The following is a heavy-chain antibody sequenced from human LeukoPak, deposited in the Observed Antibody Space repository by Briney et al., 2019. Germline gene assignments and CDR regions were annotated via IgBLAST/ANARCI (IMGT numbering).Heavy chain of an antibody. J-gene: IGHJ4*02. Sequence: AETLSLTCTVSGGSISSSSYYWGWIRQPPWKGLEWIGSIYYSGSTYYNPSLKSRVTISVDTSKNQFSLKLSSVTAADTAVYYCATSAYYYDSSGYYQLENFDYWGQGTLVTVSS. CDR1: GGSISSSSYY. CDR3: ATSAYYYDSSGYYQLENFDY. CDR2: IYYSGST. D-gene: IGHD3-22*01. V-gene: IGHV4-39*01.